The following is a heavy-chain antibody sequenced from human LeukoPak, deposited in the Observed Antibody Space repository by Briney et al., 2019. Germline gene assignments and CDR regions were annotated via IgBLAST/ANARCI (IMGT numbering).Heavy chain of an antibody. CDR1: GFTFSSYG. CDR3: AKDSYSSSHDY. Sequence: GGSLRLSCAASGFTFSSYGMHWVRQAPGKGLEWVAVISYDGSNKYYADSMKGRFTISRDNSKNTLYLQMNSLRAEDTAVYYCAKDSYSSSHDYWGQGTLVTVSS. V-gene: IGHV3-30*19. J-gene: IGHJ4*02. D-gene: IGHD6-13*01. CDR2: ISYDGSNK.